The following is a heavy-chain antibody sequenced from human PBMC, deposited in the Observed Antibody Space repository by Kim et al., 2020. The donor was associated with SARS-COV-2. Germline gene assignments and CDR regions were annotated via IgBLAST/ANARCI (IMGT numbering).Heavy chain of an antibody. CDR3: ARGRVGYSSRHWFDP. CDR2: INHSGST. Sequence: SETLSLTCAVYGGSFSGYYWSWIRQPPGKGLEWIGEINHSGSTNYNPSLKSRVTISVDTSKNQFSLKLSSVTAADTAVYYCARGRVGYSSRHWFDPWGQGTLVTVSS. D-gene: IGHD6-13*01. J-gene: IGHJ5*02. V-gene: IGHV4-34*01. CDR1: GGSFSGYY.